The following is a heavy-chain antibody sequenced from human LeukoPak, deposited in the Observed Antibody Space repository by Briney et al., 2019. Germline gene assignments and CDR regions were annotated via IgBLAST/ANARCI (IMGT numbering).Heavy chain of an antibody. CDR1: GFTFSSYD. D-gene: IGHD5-12*01. CDR3: ARDRSGYVSDY. CDR2: ISTSSSAI. V-gene: IGHV3-48*01. Sequence: GGSLRLSCAASGFTFSSYDMNWVRQAPGKGLEWVSFISTSSSAIYYADSVKGRFTISRDNSKNTLYLQMNSLRAEDTAVYYCARDRSGYVSDYWGLGTLVTVSS. J-gene: IGHJ4*02.